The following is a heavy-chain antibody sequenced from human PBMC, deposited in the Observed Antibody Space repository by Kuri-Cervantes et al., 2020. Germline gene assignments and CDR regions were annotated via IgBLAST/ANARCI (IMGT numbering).Heavy chain of an antibody. D-gene: IGHD1-26*01. V-gene: IGHV3-30*18. CDR3: AKSGGATDY. CDR2: LSYDGSNK. Sequence: GESLKISCAASGFTFSNAWMSWVRQAPGKGLEWVAALSYDGSNKYYADSVKGRFTISRDNSKDTLYLQMNSLRAEDTAVYYCAKSGGATDYWGQGTLVTVSS. CDR1: GFTFSNAW. J-gene: IGHJ4*02.